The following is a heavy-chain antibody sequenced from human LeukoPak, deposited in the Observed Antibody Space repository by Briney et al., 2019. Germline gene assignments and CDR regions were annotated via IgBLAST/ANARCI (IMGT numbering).Heavy chain of an antibody. J-gene: IGHJ6*02. D-gene: IGHD2-2*01. CDR3: AKIRACTTTSCYRTYGMDV. Sequence: SGGSLRLSCAASGFTFSSYAMNWVRQAPGKGLEWVSVISSSGDSTYYADSVKGRFTISRDTYKNTLYLQMNSLRAEDTAVHYCAKIRACTTTSCYRTYGMDVWGQGTTVTVSS. V-gene: IGHV3-23*01. CDR2: ISSSGDST. CDR1: GFTFSSYA.